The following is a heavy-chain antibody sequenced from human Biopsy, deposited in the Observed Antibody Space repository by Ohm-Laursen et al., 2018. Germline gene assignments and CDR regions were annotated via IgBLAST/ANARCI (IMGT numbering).Heavy chain of an antibody. CDR1: GYTLTELS. J-gene: IGHJ6*02. Sequence: SVKVSCKVSGYTLTELSMHWVRQAPGQGLEWMGIINPSGGSTSNTQKFQGRVTMTRDTSTSTVYMELSSLRSEDTAVYYCARDWNSGWRLPGMVNYYYNGMDVWGQGTTVTVSS. V-gene: IGHV1-46*01. CDR3: ARDWNSGWRLPGMVNYYYNGMDV. D-gene: IGHD5-18*01. CDR2: INPSGGST.